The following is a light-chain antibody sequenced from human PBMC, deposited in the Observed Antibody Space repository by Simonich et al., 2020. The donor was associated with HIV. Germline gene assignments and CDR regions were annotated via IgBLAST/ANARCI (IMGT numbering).Light chain of an antibody. CDR1: SSDVGGYNY. Sequence: QSALTQPPSASGSPGQSVTISCTGTSSDVGGYNYVSWYQQHPGKAPKILIYGNSNRPSGVPDRYSGSKSGTSASLAITGLQAEDEADYYCQSHDSSSYVVFGGGTKLTVL. V-gene: IGLV2-8*01. J-gene: IGLJ2*01. CDR2: GNS. CDR3: QSHDSSSYVV.